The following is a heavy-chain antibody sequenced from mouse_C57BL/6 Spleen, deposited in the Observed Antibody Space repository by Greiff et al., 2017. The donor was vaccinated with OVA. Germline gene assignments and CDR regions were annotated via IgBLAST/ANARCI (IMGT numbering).Heavy chain of an antibody. D-gene: IGHD1-1*02. Sequence: QVQLQQSGPVLVKPGASVKISCKASGYAFSSSWMNWVKQRPGKGLEWIGRIYPGDGDTNYNKKFKGKATLTADKSSSTAYKQLSSLTSEDSAVYFCARRYYGDYWGQGTTLTVSS. J-gene: IGHJ2*01. CDR1: GYAFSSSW. CDR3: ARRYYGDY. CDR2: IYPGDGDT. V-gene: IGHV1-82*01.